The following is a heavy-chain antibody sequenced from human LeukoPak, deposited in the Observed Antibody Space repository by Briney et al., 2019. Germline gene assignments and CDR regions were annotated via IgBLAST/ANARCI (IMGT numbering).Heavy chain of an antibody. J-gene: IGHJ6*03. Sequence: GGPLRLSCAVSGFTFSNYWMYWVRQAPGKGLVWVSRINTDGSSTTYADSVKGRFTISRDNAKNTVHLQMNSLRAEDTAVYYCARGLVGLYYYYYYMDVWGKGTTVTVSS. CDR2: INTDGSST. V-gene: IGHV3-74*01. CDR1: GFTFSNYW. CDR3: ARGLVGLYYYYYYMDV. D-gene: IGHD2-21*01.